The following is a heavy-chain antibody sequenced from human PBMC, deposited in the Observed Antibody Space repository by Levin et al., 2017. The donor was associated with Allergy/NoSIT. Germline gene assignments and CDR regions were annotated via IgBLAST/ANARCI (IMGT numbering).Heavy chain of an antibody. CDR2: ITGDGEDT. D-gene: IGHD3/OR15-3a*01. V-gene: IGHV3-23*01. Sequence: PGGSLRLSCAASGFMFSSRAMTWVRQAAGKGLEWVSGITGDGEDTHYADSVKGRFTISRDNSKNTLFLQMNSLRADDTAIYFCAKGNMIFGVGRLDYWGRGTLVTVS. CDR3: AKGNMIFGVGRLDY. J-gene: IGHJ4*02. CDR1: GFMFSSRA.